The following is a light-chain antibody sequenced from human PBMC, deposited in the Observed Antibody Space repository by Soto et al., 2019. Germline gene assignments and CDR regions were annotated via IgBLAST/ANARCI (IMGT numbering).Light chain of an antibody. V-gene: IGKV3-20*01. CDR2: GVS. J-gene: IGKJ1*01. CDR3: QQYGNSPCT. Sequence: EIVLTQSPGTLSLSPGERATLSCRASQSVSSNYLAWYQQKPGQAPRLLIYGVSSRATGIPDRFSGSASGTDFTLTISRLEPEDFAVYYCQQYGNSPCTFGQGTKVEIK. CDR1: QSVSSNY.